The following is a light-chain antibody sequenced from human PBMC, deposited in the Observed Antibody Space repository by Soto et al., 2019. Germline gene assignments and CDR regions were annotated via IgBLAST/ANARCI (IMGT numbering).Light chain of an antibody. CDR3: QQYSSSPRT. Sequence: EIVLTQSPVIVYFSAVDVSTLSFIARQTISSGFLAWYQQKVGQAPRLLIYDASNRATGVPDRFSGSGSGTDFSLTISRLEPEDFAVYHCQQYSSSPRTFGQGTRLEIK. CDR2: DAS. J-gene: IGKJ5*01. V-gene: IGKV3-20*01. CDR1: QTISSGF.